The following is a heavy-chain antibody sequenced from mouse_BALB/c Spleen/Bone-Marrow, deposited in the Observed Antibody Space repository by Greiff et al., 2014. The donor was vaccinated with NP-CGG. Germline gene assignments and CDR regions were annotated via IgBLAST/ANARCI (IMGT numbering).Heavy chain of an antibody. Sequence: QVQLQQSGAELVKPGASVKLSCKASGYTFTSYYMYWVKQRPGQGLEWFGEINPSNGGTNFNEKFKNKATLTVDKSSSTAYMQLSSLTSEDSAVYYCSRGRRDALDYWGQGTSATVSS. CDR1: GYTFTSYY. V-gene: IGHV1S81*02. J-gene: IGHJ4*01. CDR3: SRGRRDALDY. CDR2: INPSNGGT.